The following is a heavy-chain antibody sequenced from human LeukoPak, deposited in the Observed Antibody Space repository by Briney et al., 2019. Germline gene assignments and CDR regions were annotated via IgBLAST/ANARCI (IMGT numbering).Heavy chain of an antibody. D-gene: IGHD1-26*01. CDR3: AKDDRYSGSYGGFDY. CDR2: ISWNSGSI. Sequence: GGSLRLSCAASGFTFDDYAMHWVRQAPGKGLEWVSGISWNSGSIGYADSVKGRFTISRDNAKNSLYLQMNSLRAEDTALYYCAKDDRYSGSYGGFDYWGQGTLVTVSS. V-gene: IGHV3-9*01. J-gene: IGHJ4*02. CDR1: GFTFDDYA.